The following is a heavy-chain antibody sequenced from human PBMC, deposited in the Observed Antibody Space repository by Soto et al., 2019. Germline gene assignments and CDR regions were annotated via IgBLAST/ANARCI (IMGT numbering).Heavy chain of an antibody. CDR1: GFTFSSNW. D-gene: IGHD7-27*01. CDR3: VRDLLGSGGHFDY. CDR2: IWYDGSNT. V-gene: IGHV3-33*08. Sequence: GGSLRLSCAASGFTFSSNWMDWVRQAPGKGLEWVAHIWYDGSNTYYADSVKGRFTISRDNSRNTLYLQMNSLRAEDTAVYHCVRDLLGSGGHFDYWGQGTPVTVSS. J-gene: IGHJ4*02.